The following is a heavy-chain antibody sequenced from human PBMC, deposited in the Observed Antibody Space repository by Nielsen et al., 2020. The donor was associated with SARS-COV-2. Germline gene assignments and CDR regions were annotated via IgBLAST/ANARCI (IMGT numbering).Heavy chain of an antibody. Sequence: GGSLRLSCAASGFTFSSYAMSWVRQAPGKGLEWVSAISGSGGSTYYADSVKGRFTISRDNSKNTLYLQMNSLRAEDTAVYYCAKDLSFGTEGRYYYDSSGYYLAVGYFDLWGRGTLVTVSS. J-gene: IGHJ2*01. V-gene: IGHV3-23*01. CDR2: ISGSGGST. CDR3: AKDLSFGTEGRYYYDSSGYYLAVGYFDL. CDR1: GFTFSSYA. D-gene: IGHD3-22*01.